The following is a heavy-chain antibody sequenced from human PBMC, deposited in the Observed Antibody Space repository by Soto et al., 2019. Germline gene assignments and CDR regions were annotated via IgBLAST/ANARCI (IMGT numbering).Heavy chain of an antibody. V-gene: IGHV3-23*01. CDR3: AKDSRVTMVRGVIIPPGY. J-gene: IGHJ4*02. CDR2: ISGSGDNT. D-gene: IGHD3-10*01. Sequence: GVSLRLSCAASGFTFSSYAMSWVRQAPGKGLEWVSAISGSGDNTYYADSVKGRFTISRDNSKNTLYLQIDSLRVEDTAVYYCAKDSRVTMVRGVIIPPGYWGKGTLVTVSS. CDR1: GFTFSSYA.